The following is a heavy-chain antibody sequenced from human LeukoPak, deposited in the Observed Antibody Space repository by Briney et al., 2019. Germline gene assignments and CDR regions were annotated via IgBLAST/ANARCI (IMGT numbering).Heavy chain of an antibody. CDR2: VYNSGDT. V-gene: IGHV4-59*08. J-gene: IGHJ2*01. CDR3: ARLKLGAYFDL. Sequence: SETLSLTCNVSGDSISNYYWSWIRQSPGKGLEWVGYVYNSGDTGKNPSLKSRVTILLDTSKNQCSLKLTSVSAADTAVYYCARLKLGAYFDLWGRGTLVTVSS. D-gene: IGHD3-16*01. CDR1: GDSISNYY.